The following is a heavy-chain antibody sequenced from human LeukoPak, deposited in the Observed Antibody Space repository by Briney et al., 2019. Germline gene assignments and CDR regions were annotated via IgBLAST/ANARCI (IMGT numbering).Heavy chain of an antibody. CDR2: INHSGST. CDR3: ARGWRIAVAGTSWFDP. J-gene: IGHJ5*02. Sequence: SETLSPTCAVYGGSFSGYYWSWIRQPPGKGLEWIGEINHSGSTNYNPSLKSRVTISVDTSKNQFSLKLSSVTAADTAVYYCARGWRIAVAGTSWFDPWGQGTLVTVSS. D-gene: IGHD6-19*01. V-gene: IGHV4-34*01. CDR1: GGSFSGYY.